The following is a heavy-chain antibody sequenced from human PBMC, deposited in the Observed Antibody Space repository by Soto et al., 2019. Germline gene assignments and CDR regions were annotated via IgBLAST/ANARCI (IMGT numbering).Heavy chain of an antibody. V-gene: IGHV2-5*02. CDR1: GFSLTSSGAG. Sequence: QITLKESGPTLLKPTQTLTLTSSFSGFSLTSSGAGVGWSRQPPGKALERLADIYWDEDKRYSPSLRSRLTITQYTSKNQVVHTMTYLHPADPATYYCAHTHSGRRREEPFDYWGQGTLVTVSS. J-gene: IGHJ4*02. CDR2: IYWDEDK. CDR3: AHTHSGRRREEPFDY. D-gene: IGHD1-26*01.